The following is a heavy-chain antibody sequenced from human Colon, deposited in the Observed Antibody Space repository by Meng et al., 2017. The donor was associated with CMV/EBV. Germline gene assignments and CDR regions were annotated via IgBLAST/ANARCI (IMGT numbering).Heavy chain of an antibody. Sequence: CKASGYSFIGHYIYWVRQAPGQGLEWMGGINPRSGDTNYAQKFQGRVTMTRDTSISIAYMELSSLRGDDTAVYYCARLSTVENWYDSWGQGTLVTVSS. J-gene: IGHJ5*01. CDR1: GYSFIGHY. V-gene: IGHV1-2*02. CDR2: INPRSGDT. CDR3: ARLSTVENWYDS. D-gene: IGHD4-23*01.